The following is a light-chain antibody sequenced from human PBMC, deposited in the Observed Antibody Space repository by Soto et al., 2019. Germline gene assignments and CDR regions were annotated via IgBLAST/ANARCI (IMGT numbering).Light chain of an antibody. CDR2: DVS. CDR1: SSDVGGYNY. Sequence: QSALTQPASVSGSPGQSMTISCTGTSSDVGGYNYVSWYQHHPGKAPKLMIYDVSNRPSGISNRFSGSKSGNTASLTISGLQAEDEADYYCSSFSTSSTLLVFGGGTKVTVL. V-gene: IGLV2-14*03. J-gene: IGLJ2*01. CDR3: SSFSTSSTLLV.